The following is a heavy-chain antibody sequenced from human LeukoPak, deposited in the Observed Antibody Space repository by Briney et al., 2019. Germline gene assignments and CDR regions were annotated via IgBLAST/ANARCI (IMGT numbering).Heavy chain of an antibody. CDR1: GFTFSSYS. J-gene: IGHJ6*03. V-gene: IGHV3-21*04. Sequence: PGGSLRLSCAASGFTFSSYSMNWARQAPGKGLEWVSSISSSSSYIYYADSVKGRFTISRDNAKNSLYLQMNSLRAEDTAVYYCARAGDYYYYYYMDVWGKGTTVTISS. CDR3: ARAGDYYYYYYMDV. CDR2: ISSSSSYI.